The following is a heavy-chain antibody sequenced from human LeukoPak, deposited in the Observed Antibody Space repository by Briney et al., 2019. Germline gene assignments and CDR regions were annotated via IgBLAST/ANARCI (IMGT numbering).Heavy chain of an antibody. V-gene: IGHV3-23*01. CDR3: AKGGNSGSYYAFSIAFDI. Sequence: GGSLRLSCAASGFTFSSYAMSWVRQAPGKGLEWVSAISGSGGSTYYADSVKGRFTISRDNSKNTLYLQMNSLRAEDTAVYYCAKGGNSGSYYAFSIAFDIWGQGTMVTVSS. CDR1: GFTFSSYA. J-gene: IGHJ3*02. D-gene: IGHD1-26*01. CDR2: ISGSGGST.